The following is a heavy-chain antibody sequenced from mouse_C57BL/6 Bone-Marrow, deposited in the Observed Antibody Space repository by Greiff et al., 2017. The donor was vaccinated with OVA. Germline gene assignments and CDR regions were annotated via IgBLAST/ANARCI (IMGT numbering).Heavy chain of an antibody. CDR3: ARAYYYGSSRYYYAMDY. V-gene: IGHV14-3*01. D-gene: IGHD1-1*01. CDR2: IDPANGNT. Sequence: EVQLQESVAELVRPGASVKLSCTASGFNIKNTYMHWVKQRPEQGLEWIGRIDPANGNTKYAPKFQGKATITADTSSNTAYLQLSSLTSEDTAIYYCARAYYYGSSRYYYAMDYCGQGTSVTVSS. J-gene: IGHJ4*01. CDR1: GFNIKNTY.